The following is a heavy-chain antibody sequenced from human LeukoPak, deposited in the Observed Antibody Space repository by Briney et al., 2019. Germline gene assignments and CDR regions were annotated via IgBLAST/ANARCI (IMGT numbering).Heavy chain of an antibody. CDR2: VFHNGDS. CDR1: GGSIISGDW. Sequence: SGTLSLTCAVSGGSIISGDWWAWVRQPPGKELEWIGEVFHNGDSNYNASLKSRVTIFVDKSKNEFSLELKSVTAADTAVYYCAVLHYCDILSGNWFDPWGQGTPVIVSS. J-gene: IGHJ5*02. V-gene: IGHV4-4*02. D-gene: IGHD3-9*01. CDR3: AVLHYCDILSGNWFDP.